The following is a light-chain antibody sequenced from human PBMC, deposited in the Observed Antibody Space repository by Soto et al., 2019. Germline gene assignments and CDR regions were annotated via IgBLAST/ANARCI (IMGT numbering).Light chain of an antibody. CDR3: QQYYNWPPFT. CDR1: PSVGTS. V-gene: IGKV3-15*01. J-gene: IGKJ2*01. CDR2: GAS. Sequence: EIVMTQSPSTLSVSPGQRVTLSCRASPSVGTSIAWYQQKPGQAPMLLIYGASTRATGVPARFSGSGSGTAFTLTISSLQSEDFANYYCQQYYNWPPFTFGQGTKLEIK.